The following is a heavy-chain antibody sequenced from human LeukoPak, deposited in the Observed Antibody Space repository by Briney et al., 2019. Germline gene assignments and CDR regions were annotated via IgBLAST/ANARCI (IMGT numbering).Heavy chain of an antibody. CDR1: GFTFSSYW. V-gene: IGHV3-7*04. D-gene: IGHD6-13*01. CDR2: IKYDGSEK. J-gene: IGHJ4*02. CDR3: AKDIEPAGLFLDY. Sequence: GGSLRLSCAASGFTFSSYWMTWVRQAPGKGLEWVANIKYDGSEKDYMDSVKGRFTISRDNAKNSLYLQMNSLRAEDMAVYYCAKDIEPAGLFLDYWGQGTLVTVSS.